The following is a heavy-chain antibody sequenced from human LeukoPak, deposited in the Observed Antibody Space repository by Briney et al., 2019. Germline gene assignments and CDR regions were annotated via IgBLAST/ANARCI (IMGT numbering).Heavy chain of an antibody. Sequence: GASVKVSCKASGGTFSSYAISWVRQAPGQGLEWMGGIIPIFGTANYAQKFQGRVTITADKSTSTAYMELSSLRSEDTAVYYCASELASGYEGGDYWGQGTLVTVSS. CDR2: IIPIFGTA. J-gene: IGHJ4*02. V-gene: IGHV1-69*06. D-gene: IGHD5-12*01. CDR1: GGTFSSYA. CDR3: ASELASGYEGGDY.